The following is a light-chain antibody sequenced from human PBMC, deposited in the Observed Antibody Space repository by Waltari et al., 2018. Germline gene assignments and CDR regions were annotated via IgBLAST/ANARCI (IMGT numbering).Light chain of an antibody. CDR3: QAWDGSTSTVV. J-gene: IGLJ2*01. Sequence: SYEVTQPPSVSVSPGQTASITCSGDKLGEKYVSWYQQKPGQSPVVVIYEDDDRPSGIPERFSGSNSGNTATLTISGTQAMDEADYYCQAWDGSTSTVVFVGGTKVTVL. V-gene: IGLV3-1*01. CDR2: EDD. CDR1: KLGEKY.